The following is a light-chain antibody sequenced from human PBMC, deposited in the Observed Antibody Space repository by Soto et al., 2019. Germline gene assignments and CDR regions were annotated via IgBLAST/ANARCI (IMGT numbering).Light chain of an antibody. V-gene: IGKV1-5*03. CDR2: EAS. J-gene: IGKJ1*01. CDR1: ESVSSR. CDR3: QQYNYYRT. Sequence: DIQMTQSPFSLSASVGDRVTITCRASESVSSRLAWYQQKPGKAPKLLISEASSVESGVPSRFSGSGSGTEFPLTISSLQPDDFANYYCQQYNYYRTFGQGTEVEMK.